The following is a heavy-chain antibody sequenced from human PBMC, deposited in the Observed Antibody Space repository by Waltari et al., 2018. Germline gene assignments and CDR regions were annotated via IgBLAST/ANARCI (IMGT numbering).Heavy chain of an antibody. J-gene: IGHJ6*03. D-gene: IGHD2-2*01. CDR1: AGSISSYY. V-gene: IGHV4-59*08. Sequence: QVQLQESGPGLVKPSATLSLTCTVPAGSISSYYSSRIRQPPGKGLEWIGYIHYGGNTNYNPALKSRVTMSVDTSKNQFSLKVSSVTAADTAVYYCARLGFCGSTSCSWGYYHYMDVWGKGTTVTISS. CDR3: ARLGFCGSTSCSWGYYHYMDV. CDR2: IHYGGNT.